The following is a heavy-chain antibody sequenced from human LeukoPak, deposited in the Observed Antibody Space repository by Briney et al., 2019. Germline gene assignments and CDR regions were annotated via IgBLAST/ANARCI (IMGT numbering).Heavy chain of an antibody. J-gene: IGHJ6*02. CDR2: INPNSGGT. D-gene: IGHD2-2*01. CDR1: GYTFTGYY. CDR3: ARASGPSDCSSTSCYGYYYGMDV. Sequence: ASVKVSCKASGYTFTGYYMHWVRQAPGQGLEWMGWINPNSGGTNYAQKFQGWVTMTRDTSISTAYMELSRLRSDDTAVYYCARASGPSDCSSTSCYGYYYGMDVWGQGTTVTVSS. V-gene: IGHV1-2*04.